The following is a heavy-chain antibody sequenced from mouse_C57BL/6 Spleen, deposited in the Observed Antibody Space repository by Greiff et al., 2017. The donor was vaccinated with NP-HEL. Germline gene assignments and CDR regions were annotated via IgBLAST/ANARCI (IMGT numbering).Heavy chain of an antibody. CDR3: ARVITTVVAGGYFDV. CDR1: GYAFSSSW. D-gene: IGHD1-1*01. Sequence: VQLQQSGPELVKPGASVKISCKASGYAFSSSWLNWVKQRPGKGLEWIGRIYPGDGDTNYNGKFKGKATLTADKSSSTAYMQLSSLTSEDSAVYFCARVITTVVAGGYFDVWGTGTTVTVSS. CDR2: IYPGDGDT. V-gene: IGHV1-82*01. J-gene: IGHJ1*03.